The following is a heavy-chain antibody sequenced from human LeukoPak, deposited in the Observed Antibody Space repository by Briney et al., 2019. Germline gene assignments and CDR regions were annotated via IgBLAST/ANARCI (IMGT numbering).Heavy chain of an antibody. CDR2: IIPILGIA. V-gene: IGHV1-69*02. D-gene: IGHD2-2*01. Sequence: ASVKVSCQASGGTFSSYTISWVRQAPGQGLEWMGRIIPILGIANYAQKFRGRVTITADTSTSTAYMELRSLRSDDTAVYYCARSVVPAAPYYFDYWGQGTLVTVSS. J-gene: IGHJ4*02. CDR1: GGTFSSYT. CDR3: ARSVVPAAPYYFDY.